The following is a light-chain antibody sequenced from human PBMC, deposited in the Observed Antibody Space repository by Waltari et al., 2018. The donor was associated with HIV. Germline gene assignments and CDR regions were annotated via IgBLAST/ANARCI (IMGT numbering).Light chain of an antibody. J-gene: IGKJ2*01. CDR3: QHRSNWPLYT. CDR2: DTS. Sequence: IVLTQSPATLSLSPGERATLSCRASQSVGRYLAWYQQKPVQSPRLLIYDTSNRATGIPARFSGSGSGTDFTLTISSLEPEDFAVYYCQHRSNWPLYTFGQGTNLEIK. CDR1: QSVGRY. V-gene: IGKV3-11*01.